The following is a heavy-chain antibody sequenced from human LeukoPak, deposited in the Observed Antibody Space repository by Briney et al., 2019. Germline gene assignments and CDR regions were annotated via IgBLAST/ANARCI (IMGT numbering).Heavy chain of an antibody. CDR2: IYHSGST. J-gene: IGHJ4*02. V-gene: IGHV4-30-2*01. Sequence: SETLSLTCAVSGGSISRGGYSWSWIRQPPGKGLEWIGYIYHSGSTYYNPSLKSRVTISVDRSKNQFSLKLSSVTAADTAVYYCARENDYDSSALDYWGQGTLVTVSS. D-gene: IGHD3-22*01. CDR1: GGSISRGGYS. CDR3: ARENDYDSSALDY.